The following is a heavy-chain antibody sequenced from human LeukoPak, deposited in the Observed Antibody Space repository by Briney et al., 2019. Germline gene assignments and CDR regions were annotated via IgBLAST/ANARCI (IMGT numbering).Heavy chain of an antibody. CDR1: GFTSSSYA. V-gene: IGHV3-23*01. J-gene: IGHJ5*02. D-gene: IGHD2-2*01. CDR3: AKALAYCSTTSGYNWFDP. Sequence: GGSLRLSCAASGFTSSSYAMSWVRQAPGKGLEWVSRISDGGGRTYYTESVKGRLTICRDNSKNTLYLQMNSLRAEDTAVYYCAKALAYCSTTSGYNWFDPWGQGTLVTVSS. CDR2: ISDGGGRT.